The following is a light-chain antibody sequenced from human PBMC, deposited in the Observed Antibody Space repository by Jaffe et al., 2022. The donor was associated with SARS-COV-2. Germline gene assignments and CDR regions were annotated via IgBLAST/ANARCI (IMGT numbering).Light chain of an antibody. CDR1: QSVSSNY. Sequence: EIVLTQSPGTLSLSPGEGATLSCRASQSVSSNYLAWYQQKPGQAPRLFIYGASTRATGIPDRFSGSGSGTDFTLTISRLEPEDFAVYYCQQYGSSPLTFGQGTKLEIK. J-gene: IGKJ2*01. CDR2: GAS. CDR3: QQYGSSPLT. V-gene: IGKV3-20*01.